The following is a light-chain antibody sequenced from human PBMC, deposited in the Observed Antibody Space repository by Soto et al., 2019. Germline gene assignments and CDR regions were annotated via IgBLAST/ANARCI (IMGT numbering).Light chain of an antibody. CDR2: DVS. CDR3: CSYAGGYTHAV. CDR1: SSDVGTYNY. V-gene: IGLV2-11*01. Sequence: QSALTQPRSVSGPPGQSVSISCSGTSSDVGTYNYVSWYQQHPGKAPKLMIYDVSKRPSGVPDRFSGSKSGNTASLTISGLQAEDEADYCCCSYAGGYTHAVFGGGTKLTVL. J-gene: IGLJ2*01.